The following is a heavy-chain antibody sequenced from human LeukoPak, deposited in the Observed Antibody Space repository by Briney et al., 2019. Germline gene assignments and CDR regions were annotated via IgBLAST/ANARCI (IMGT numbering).Heavy chain of an antibody. CDR1: GYTFTSYY. CDR3: ARDNSVGDTAWWFDP. CDR2: INPSGSST. J-gene: IGHJ5*02. Sequence: SVKVSCKASGYTFTSYYMHWVRQAPGQGLEWMGLINPSGSSTSYAQKFQGRLSLTRDMSTSTDYMELSSLRSEDTAVYYCARDNSVGDTAWWFDPWGQGTLVTVSS. D-gene: IGHD1-26*01. V-gene: IGHV1-46*01.